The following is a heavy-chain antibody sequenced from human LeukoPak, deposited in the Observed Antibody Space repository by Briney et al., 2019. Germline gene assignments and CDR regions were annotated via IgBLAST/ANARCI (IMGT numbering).Heavy chain of an antibody. J-gene: IGHJ6*04. V-gene: IGHV3-21*01. CDR1: GFTFSSYS. D-gene: IGHD4-17*01. CDR3: ASDTVTTSGAMDV. Sequence: PGGSLRLSCAASGFTFSSYSMNRVRQAPGKGLEWVSSISSSSSYIYYADSVKGRFTISRDNAKNSLYLQMNSLRAEDTAVYYCASDTVTTSGAMDVWGKGTTVTVSS. CDR2: ISSSSSYI.